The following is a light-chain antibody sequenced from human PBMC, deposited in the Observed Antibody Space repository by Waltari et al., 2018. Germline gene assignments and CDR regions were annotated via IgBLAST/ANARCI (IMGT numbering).Light chain of an antibody. J-gene: IGLJ3*02. CDR2: QQN. CDR3: GRYMARGIWV. V-gene: IGLV8-61*01. Sequence: QTVVTQETSLSVSPGGTVTLTCALSSGSLSTPYFATCYQQTPGQARRTLVYQQNARSSAVPGRFAGSILGNTASLTFTGDQSDDESNYYWGRYMARGIWVFGGGTRMTVL. CDR1: SGSLSTPYF.